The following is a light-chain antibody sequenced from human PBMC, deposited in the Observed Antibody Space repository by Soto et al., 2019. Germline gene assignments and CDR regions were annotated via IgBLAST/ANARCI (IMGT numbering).Light chain of an antibody. Sequence: QSALTQPPSASGSPGQSVTISCTGTSSDVGGYNYVSWYQQHPGKAPKLMIYEVSKRPSGVPDRFSGSKSGNTASLTVSGLQAADEADYYCSSYSGRNNLVFGGGTKLTVL. V-gene: IGLV2-8*01. J-gene: IGLJ3*02. CDR3: SSYSGRNNLV. CDR2: EVS. CDR1: SSDVGGYNY.